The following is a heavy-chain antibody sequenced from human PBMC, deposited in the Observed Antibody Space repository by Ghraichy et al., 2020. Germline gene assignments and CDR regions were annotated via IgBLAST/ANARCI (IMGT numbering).Heavy chain of an antibody. D-gene: IGHD3-22*01. Sequence: GGSLRLSCAASGFTFSSYGMHWVRQAPGKGLEWVAVIWYDGSNKYYADSVKGRFTISRDNSKNTLYLQMNSLRAEDTAGYYCASGLYYYDSSGYADYWGQGTLVTVSS. CDR3: ASGLYYYDSSGYADY. CDR1: GFTFSSYG. V-gene: IGHV3-33*01. CDR2: IWYDGSNK. J-gene: IGHJ4*02.